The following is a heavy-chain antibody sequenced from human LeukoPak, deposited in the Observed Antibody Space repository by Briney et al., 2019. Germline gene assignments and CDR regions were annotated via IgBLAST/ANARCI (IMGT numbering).Heavy chain of an antibody. D-gene: IGHD5-12*01. V-gene: IGHV3-7*04. Sequence: GGSLRLSCSASGFTFSSYWMSWVRQAPGKGLEWVANIKQDGSEKYYVDSVKGRFTISRDNAKNSLYLQMNSLRAEDTAVYYCARDQRGYSGYETRWSDYWGQGTLVTVSS. CDR2: IKQDGSEK. CDR1: GFTFSSYW. J-gene: IGHJ4*02. CDR3: ARDQRGYSGYETRWSDY.